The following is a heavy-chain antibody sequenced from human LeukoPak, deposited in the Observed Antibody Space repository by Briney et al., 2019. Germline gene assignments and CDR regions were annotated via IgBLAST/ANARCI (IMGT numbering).Heavy chain of an antibody. J-gene: IGHJ4*02. CDR3: ARDQGGFGELLPDDY. Sequence: SCKASGGTFSSYAMHWVRQAPGKGLEWVAVISYDGSNKYYADSVKGRFTISRDNSKNTLYLQMNSLRAEDTAAYYCARDQGGFGELLPDDYWGQGTLVTVSS. D-gene: IGHD3-10*01. CDR2: ISYDGSNK. V-gene: IGHV3-30*04. CDR1: GGTFSSYA.